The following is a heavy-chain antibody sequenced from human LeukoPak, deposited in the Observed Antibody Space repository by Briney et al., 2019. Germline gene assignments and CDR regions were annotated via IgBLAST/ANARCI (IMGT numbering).Heavy chain of an antibody. CDR2: IYYSGST. CDR3: AREMRWLQFPWRYYYYYMDV. CDR1: GGSISSSSYY. D-gene: IGHD5-24*01. V-gene: IGHV4-39*02. J-gene: IGHJ6*03. Sequence: SETLSLTCTVSGGSISSSSYYWGWIRQPPGKGLEWIGSIYYSGSTYYNPSLKSRVTISVDTSKNQFSLKLSSVTAADTAVYYCAREMRWLQFPWRYYYYYMDVWGKGTTVTISS.